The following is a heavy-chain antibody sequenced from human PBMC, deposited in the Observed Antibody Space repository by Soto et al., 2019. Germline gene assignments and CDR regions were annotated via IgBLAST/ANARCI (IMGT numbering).Heavy chain of an antibody. CDR3: ARERKAGSYLPGKTYYYYYGTDV. CDR2: TYYRSKWYN. J-gene: IGHJ6*02. V-gene: IGHV6-1*01. Sequence: SQTLSLPCAISGDSVYSNSAAWNWIRQSPSRGLEWLGRTYYRSKWYNDYAVSVKSRITINPDTSKNQFSLQLNSVTPEDTAVYYCARERKAGSYLPGKTYYYYYGTDVWGQGTTVTVSS. CDR1: GDSVYSNSAA. D-gene: IGHD3-10*01.